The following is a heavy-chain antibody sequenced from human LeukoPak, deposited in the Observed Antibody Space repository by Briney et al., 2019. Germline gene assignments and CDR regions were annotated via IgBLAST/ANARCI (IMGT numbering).Heavy chain of an antibody. Sequence: GGSLRLSCAASGFTFSSYGMHWVRQAPGKGLEWVAVISYDGSNKYYADSVKGRFTISRDNSKNTLYLQMNSLRAEDTAVYYCARDFLVVVPPLGYWGQGTLVTVSS. CDR2: ISYDGSNK. J-gene: IGHJ4*02. CDR1: GFTFSSYG. D-gene: IGHD2-2*01. CDR3: ARDFLVVVPPLGY. V-gene: IGHV3-30*03.